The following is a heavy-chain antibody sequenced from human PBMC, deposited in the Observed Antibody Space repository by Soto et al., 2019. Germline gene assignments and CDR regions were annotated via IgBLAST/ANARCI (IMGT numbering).Heavy chain of an antibody. V-gene: IGHV3-30*18. CDR3: SKDRRGGRAVLDS. CDR1: GFSFSNYG. J-gene: IGHJ4*02. CDR2: ISYDGSSK. D-gene: IGHD2-8*01. Sequence: GSLRLSCAASGFSFSNYGMHWVRQAPGKGLEWVAVISYDGSSKYHADSVKGRFTISRDNSKNTLHLQMNSLRAEDTAVYYCSKDRRGGRAVLDSWGQGTPVTVSS.